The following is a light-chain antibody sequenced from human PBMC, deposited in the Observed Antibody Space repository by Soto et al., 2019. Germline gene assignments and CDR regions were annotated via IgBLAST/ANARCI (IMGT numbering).Light chain of an antibody. J-gene: IGLJ3*02. V-gene: IGLV1-40*01. CDR3: QSYDSSLSGRWV. Sequence: QAVVTQPPSVSGAPGQRVTISCTGSSSNIGAGYDVHWYQQLPGTAPKLLIYGNSNRPSGVPERFSGSKSGTSASLAITGLQAEDEADYYCQSYDSSLSGRWVFGGGTKLTVL. CDR2: GNS. CDR1: SSNIGAGYD.